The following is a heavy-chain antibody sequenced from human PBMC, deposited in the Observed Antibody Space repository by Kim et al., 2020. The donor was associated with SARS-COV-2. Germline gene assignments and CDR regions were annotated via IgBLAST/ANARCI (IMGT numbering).Heavy chain of an antibody. D-gene: IGHD1-1*01. J-gene: IGHJ4*02. Sequence: GGSLRLSCVASGFTFSNYWMTWVRQAPGKGLEWVANINQDGTTKYYVDSVKGRFTISRDNVKNSLYLQMNSLRAEDTAVFYCARIGYSSSSNDYWGQGTLVTVSS. CDR3: ARIGYSSSSNDY. V-gene: IGHV3-7*01. CDR2: INQDGTTK. CDR1: GFTFSNYW.